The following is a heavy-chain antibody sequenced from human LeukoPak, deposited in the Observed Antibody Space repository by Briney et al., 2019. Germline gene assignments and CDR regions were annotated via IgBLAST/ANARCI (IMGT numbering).Heavy chain of an antibody. CDR2: ISSSGSTI. CDR3: TREATYYGSGSYGAFDI. J-gene: IGHJ3*02. CDR1: GFTFSDYY. V-gene: IGHV3-11*04. Sequence: PGGSLRLSCAASGFTFSDYYMSWIRQAPGKGLEWVSYISSSGSTIYYADSVKGRFTISRDNAKNSLYLQMNSLKAEDTAVYYCTREATYYGSGSYGAFDIWGQGTMVTVSS. D-gene: IGHD3-10*01.